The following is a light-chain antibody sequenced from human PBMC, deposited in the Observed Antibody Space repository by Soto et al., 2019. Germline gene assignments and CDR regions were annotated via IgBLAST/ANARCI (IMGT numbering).Light chain of an antibody. Sequence: QSALTQPPSASGSPGQSVTISCTGTSSDVGGYDFVSWYQQHPGKVPELILYEVTKRPSGVPDRFSGSKSGNTASLTVSGLQVEDEADYYCSSYVGSNNYVFGTGTKVTVL. CDR3: SSYVGSNNYV. V-gene: IGLV2-8*01. J-gene: IGLJ1*01. CDR1: SSDVGGYDF. CDR2: EVT.